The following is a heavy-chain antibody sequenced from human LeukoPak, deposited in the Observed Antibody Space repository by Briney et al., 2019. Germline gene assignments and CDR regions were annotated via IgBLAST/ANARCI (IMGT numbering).Heavy chain of an antibody. Sequence: PGRSLRLSCAASGFIFSSYGMHWVRQAPGKGLEWVAVIWYDGSNKYYADSVKGRFTISRDNSKNTLYLQMNSLRAEDTAVYYCARDLAVAGTYFDYWGQGTLVTVSS. CDR3: ARDLAVAGTYFDY. V-gene: IGHV3-33*08. CDR1: GFIFSSYG. D-gene: IGHD6-19*01. J-gene: IGHJ4*02. CDR2: IWYDGSNK.